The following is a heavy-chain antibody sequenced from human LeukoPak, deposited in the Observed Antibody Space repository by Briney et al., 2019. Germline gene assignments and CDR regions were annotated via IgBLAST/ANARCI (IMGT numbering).Heavy chain of an antibody. V-gene: IGHV3-48*04. CDR1: GFTFSSYG. CDR2: ISGSSYSI. CDR3: ARIIADVPAASQGWFDP. D-gene: IGHD2-2*01. J-gene: IGHJ5*02. Sequence: GGSLRLSCAASGFTFSSYGLTWVRQAPGKGLEWLSYISGSSYSIYYADSVKGRFTISRDNAKNSLYLQMDSLRAEDTAVYYCARIIADVPAASQGWFDPWGQGTLVTVSS.